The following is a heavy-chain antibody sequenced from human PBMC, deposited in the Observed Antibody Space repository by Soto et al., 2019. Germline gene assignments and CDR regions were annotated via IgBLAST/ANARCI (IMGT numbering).Heavy chain of an antibody. V-gene: IGHV6-1*01. J-gene: IGHJ5*01. D-gene: IGHD2-8*01. Sequence: PSQTLSLTCAISGDSVSTNSATWDWIRQSPSRGLEWLGRTYYRSKWYNDYEVSVKGQITINPDTSNTQLSLQLTSVPPDDTAVYYCARLIGNSWLDSWGQETLVTVSS. CDR2: TYYRSKWYN. CDR3: ARLIGNSWLDS. CDR1: GDSVSTNSAT.